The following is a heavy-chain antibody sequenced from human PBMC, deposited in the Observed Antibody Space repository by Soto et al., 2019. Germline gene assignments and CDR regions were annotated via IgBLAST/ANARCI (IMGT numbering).Heavy chain of an antibody. J-gene: IGHJ6*02. V-gene: IGHV1-69*12. CDR2: IMPIFGTA. D-gene: IGHD1-1*01. CDR1: GGTFKSYA. Sequence: QVQLVQSGAEVKKPGASVKVSCKASGGTFKSYAISWVRQAPGQGLEWLGGIMPIFGTADYAQKFQGRVTITADESTSTAYIELRSRTSEDTAVYYCAHWRDTDPHVVNYYYGMHIWGQGTTVTVS. CDR3: AHWRDTDPHVVNYYYGMHI.